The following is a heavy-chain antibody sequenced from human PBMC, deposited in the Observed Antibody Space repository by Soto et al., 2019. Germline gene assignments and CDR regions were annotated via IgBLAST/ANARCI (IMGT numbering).Heavy chain of an antibody. CDR1: GYTFSNYN. D-gene: IGHD3-10*01. CDR2: MNPDSGNT. J-gene: IGHJ6*03. V-gene: IGHV1-8*01. CDR3: AREAASDPSFYYHYMDV. Sequence: QEQLVQSGAEVKKPGAPVKVSCKASGYTFSNYNINWVRQASGQGLEWMGWMNPDSGNTGYAEKFQGRVTMTRNSSISTADMELSGRRSEDTAVYYCAREAASDPSFYYHYMDVWGKGTTVTVSS.